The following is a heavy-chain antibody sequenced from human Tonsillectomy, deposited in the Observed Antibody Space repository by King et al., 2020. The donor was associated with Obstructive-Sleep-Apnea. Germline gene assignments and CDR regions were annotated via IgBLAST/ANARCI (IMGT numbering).Heavy chain of an antibody. CDR1: GFTFSSYS. CDR3: ARDPGYSSSWWFDY. V-gene: IGHV3-48*04. Sequence: VQLVESGGGLVQPGGSLRLSCAASGFTFSSYSMNWVRQAPGKGLEWGSYISSSSSTIYYADSVKGRFTISRDNAKNSLYLQMNSLRAEDTAVYYCARDPGYSSSWWFDYWGQGTLVTVSS. J-gene: IGHJ4*02. D-gene: IGHD6-13*01. CDR2: ISSSSSTI.